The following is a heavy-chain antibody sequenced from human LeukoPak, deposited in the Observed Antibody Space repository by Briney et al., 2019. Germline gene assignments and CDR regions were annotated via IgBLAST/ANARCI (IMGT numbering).Heavy chain of an antibody. Sequence: PGRSLRLSCAASGFTFTSYAMSWVRQAPGKGLEWVSGIVNSGDSTFYAGSVKGRLTISRDNSKNTLYLQMNSLRAEDTAVYYCARDLWFGEWGQGTLVTVSS. CDR3: ARDLWFGE. J-gene: IGHJ4*02. CDR2: IVNSGDST. D-gene: IGHD3-10*01. CDR1: GFTFTSYA. V-gene: IGHV3-23*01.